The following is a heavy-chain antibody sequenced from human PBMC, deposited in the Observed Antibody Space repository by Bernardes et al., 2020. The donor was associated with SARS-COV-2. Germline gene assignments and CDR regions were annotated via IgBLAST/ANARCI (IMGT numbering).Heavy chain of an antibody. CDR2: IGYSGTAI. V-gene: IGHV3-11*01. J-gene: IGHJ4*02. CDR3: AGGHSFGYDYFDL. Sequence: GGSLRLSCAGSGFAFSDYDMSWIRQAPGKGLEWISHIGYSGTAIYYADSVKGRFTISRDNAKNSVSLEMTSLTAEDTAVYHCAGGHSFGYDYFDLWGQGTLVTVSS. CDR1: GFAFSDYD. D-gene: IGHD5-18*01.